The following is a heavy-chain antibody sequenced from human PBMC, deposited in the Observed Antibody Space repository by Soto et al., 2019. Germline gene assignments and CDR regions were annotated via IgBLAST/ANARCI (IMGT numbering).Heavy chain of an antibody. D-gene: IGHD6-6*01. CDR3: ASDPRYSSSSTAVAGGFDP. CDR2: IIPIFGTA. Sequence: SVKVSCKASGGTFSSYAISWVRQAPGQGLEWMGGIIPIFGTANYAQKFQGRVTITADESTSTAYMELSSLRSEDTAVYYCASDPRYSSSSTAVAGGFDPWGRGTLVTVSS. J-gene: IGHJ5*02. CDR1: GGTFSSYA. V-gene: IGHV1-69*13.